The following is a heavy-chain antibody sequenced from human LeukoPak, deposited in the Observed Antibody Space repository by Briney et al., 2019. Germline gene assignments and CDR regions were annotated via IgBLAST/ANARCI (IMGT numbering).Heavy chain of an antibody. J-gene: IGHJ4*02. D-gene: IGHD3-10*01. Sequence: SQTLSLTCAISGDSVSGSPAVWSWIRQSPSRGLEWLGRANYRSKWYIDYAVSVKGRITITPDTSKNQFSLQLNSVTPEDTAVYYCARGAVRGGTNFDYWGQGTLVTVSS. CDR1: GDSVSGSPAV. V-gene: IGHV6-1*01. CDR3: ARGAVRGGTNFDY. CDR2: ANYRSKWYI.